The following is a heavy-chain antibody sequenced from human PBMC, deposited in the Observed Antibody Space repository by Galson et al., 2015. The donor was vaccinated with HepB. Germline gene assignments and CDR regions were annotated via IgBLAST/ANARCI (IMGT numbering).Heavy chain of an antibody. V-gene: IGHV1-2*02. Sequence: SVKVSCKASGYTFTGYYMHWVRQAPGQGLEWMGWINLNSGGTNYAQKLQGRVTMTRDTSISTAYMELSRLRSDDTAVYYCARSRANYDILTGNWFDPWGQGTLVTVSS. CDR1: GYTFTGYY. CDR3: ARSRANYDILTGNWFDP. CDR2: INLNSGGT. D-gene: IGHD3-9*01. J-gene: IGHJ5*02.